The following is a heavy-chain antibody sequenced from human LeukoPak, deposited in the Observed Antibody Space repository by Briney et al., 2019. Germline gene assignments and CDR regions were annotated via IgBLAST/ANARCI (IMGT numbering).Heavy chain of an antibody. D-gene: IGHD6-19*01. CDR1: GFTFSSYG. CDR2: IWYDGSNK. Sequence: GRSLRLSCAASGFTFSSYGMHWVRQAPGKGLEWVAVIWYDGSNKYYADSVKGRFTISRDNSKNTLYLQMNSLRAEDTAVYYCARPDSSGWRTDNWFDPWGQGTLVTVSS. V-gene: IGHV3-33*01. J-gene: IGHJ5*02. CDR3: ARPDSSGWRTDNWFDP.